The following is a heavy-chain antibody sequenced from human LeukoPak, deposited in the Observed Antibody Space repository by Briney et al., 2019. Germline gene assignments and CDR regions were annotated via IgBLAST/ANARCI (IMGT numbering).Heavy chain of an antibody. D-gene: IGHD5-18*01. CDR1: GYSISSGYY. Sequence: SETLSLTCAVSGYSISSGYYWSWIRQPPGKGLEWIGEINHSGSTNYNPSLKSRVTISVDTSKNQFSLKLRSVTAADTAVYYCARARGYSYGLMGWFGPWGQGTLVTVSS. V-gene: IGHV4-34*01. CDR3: ARARGYSYGLMGWFGP. J-gene: IGHJ5*02. CDR2: INHSGST.